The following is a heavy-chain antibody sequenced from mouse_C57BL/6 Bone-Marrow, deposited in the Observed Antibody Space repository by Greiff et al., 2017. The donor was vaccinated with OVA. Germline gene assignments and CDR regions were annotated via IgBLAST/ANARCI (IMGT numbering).Heavy chain of an antibody. CDR2: IHPNSGST. Sequence: QVQLQQSGAELVKPGASVKLSCKASGYTFTSYWMHWVKQRPGQGLEWIGMIHPNSGSTNYNEKFKSKATLTVDKSSSTAYMQLSSLTSEDSAVYYCARWGYYYGSSYEDYWGQGTSVTVSS. CDR3: ARWGYYYGSSYEDY. D-gene: IGHD1-1*01. J-gene: IGHJ4*01. CDR1: GYTFTSYW. V-gene: IGHV1-64*01.